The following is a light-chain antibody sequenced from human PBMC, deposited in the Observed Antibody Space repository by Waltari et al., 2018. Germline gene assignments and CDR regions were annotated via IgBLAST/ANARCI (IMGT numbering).Light chain of an antibody. J-gene: IGLJ1*01. V-gene: IGLV2-23*01. Sequence: QSALAQPASVPGSPGQTITIYCTGTSSDVGGYNIVSWYQQYPGKAPKLMIYEASKRPSGVSNRFSGSKSGNTASLTISGLQAEDEADYYCCSYAPSGTFVFGTGTKVTVL. CDR1: SSDVGGYNI. CDR2: EAS. CDR3: CSYAPSGTFV.